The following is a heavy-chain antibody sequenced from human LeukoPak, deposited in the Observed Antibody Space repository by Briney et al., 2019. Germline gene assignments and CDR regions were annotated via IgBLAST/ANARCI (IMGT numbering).Heavy chain of an antibody. CDR2: ISAYNGNT. D-gene: IGHD1-26*01. CDR3: ATVVDWWELLLGS. J-gene: IGHJ5*01. CDR1: GYTCTSYG. Sequence: ASVTVSFKCSGYTCTSYGFSWVRQPPAQGLEWMGLISAYNGNTNYSHKLQDRVIMTTDTSTSTAYMELRSLRSDDTAVYYCATVVDWWELLLGSCGDGNLVTVSS. V-gene: IGHV1-18*01.